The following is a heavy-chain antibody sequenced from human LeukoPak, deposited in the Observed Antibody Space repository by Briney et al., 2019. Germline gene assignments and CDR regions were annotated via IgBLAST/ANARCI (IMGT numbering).Heavy chain of an antibody. D-gene: IGHD3-10*01. CDR2: IYYSGST. Sequence: SETLTLTCAVSGGSISSSSYYWGWIRQPPGKGLEWIGSIYYSGSTNYNPSLKSRVTISVDTSKNQFSLKLSSVTAADTAVYYCARHRLLWFGGYSDYWGQGTLVTVSS. CDR3: ARHRLLWFGGYSDY. V-gene: IGHV4-39*01. CDR1: GGSISSSSYY. J-gene: IGHJ4*02.